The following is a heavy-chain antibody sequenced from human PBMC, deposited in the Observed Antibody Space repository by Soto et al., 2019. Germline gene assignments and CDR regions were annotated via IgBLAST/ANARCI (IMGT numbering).Heavy chain of an antibody. J-gene: IGHJ4*02. CDR3: ARESTAMAVDY. CDR1: GFTFSSYG. Sequence: QVQLVESGGGVVQPGRSLRLSCAASGFTFSSYGMHWVRQAPGKGLEWVAVIWYDGSNKYYADSVKGRFTISRDNSKNTLYLQMNSVRAEDTAVYYCARESTAMAVDYWGQGTLVTVSS. D-gene: IGHD5-18*01. CDR2: IWYDGSNK. V-gene: IGHV3-33*01.